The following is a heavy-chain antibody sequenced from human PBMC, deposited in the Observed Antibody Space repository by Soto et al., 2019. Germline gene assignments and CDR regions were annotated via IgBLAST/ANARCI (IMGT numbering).Heavy chain of an antibody. CDR2: IKQDGNEK. J-gene: IGHJ5*02. CDR1: GLTFSSNW. Sequence: EVQLVESGGGLVQPGGSLRLSCAASGLTFSSNWMSWXXQDPGRGLECVANIKQDGNEKYYXDSVKGRFTISRDNXXXXXXXXXXXXXXXXXXXXXXXRVVGAPNWFDPWGQGTLVTVSS. V-gene: IGHV3-7*02. CDR3: XRVVGAPNWFDP. D-gene: IGHD1-26*01.